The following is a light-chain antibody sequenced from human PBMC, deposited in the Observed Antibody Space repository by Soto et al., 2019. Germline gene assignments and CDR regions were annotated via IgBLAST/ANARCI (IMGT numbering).Light chain of an antibody. V-gene: IGKV3-15*01. Sequence: EIVMTQSPATLSVSPGEGATLSCRASQSVSSNLAWYQQKPGQAPRLLIYGAYIRATGIPARISGSGSGTEFTLTISSLQSEDFATYYCLQYNGYYRTFGQGTKVEIK. CDR1: QSVSSN. CDR2: GAY. J-gene: IGKJ1*01. CDR3: LQYNGYYRT.